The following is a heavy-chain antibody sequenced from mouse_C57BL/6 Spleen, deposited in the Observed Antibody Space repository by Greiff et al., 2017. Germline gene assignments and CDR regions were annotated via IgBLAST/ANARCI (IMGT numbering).Heavy chain of an antibody. D-gene: IGHD1-1*01. CDR1: GFTFSDYG. CDR3: ARDYYYGSRDWYFDV. J-gene: IGHJ1*03. CDR2: ISSGSSTI. V-gene: IGHV5-17*01. Sequence: EVQLVESGGGLVKPGGSLKLSCAASGFTFSDYGMHWVRQAPEKGLEWVAYISSGSSTIYYADTVKGRFTISRDNAKNTLFLQMTSLRSEDTAMYYCARDYYYGSRDWYFDVWGTGTTVTVSS.